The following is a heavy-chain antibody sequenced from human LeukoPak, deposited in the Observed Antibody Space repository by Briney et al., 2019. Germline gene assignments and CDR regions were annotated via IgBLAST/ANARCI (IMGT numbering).Heavy chain of an antibody. V-gene: IGHV3-21*01. CDR2: ISSSSSYI. D-gene: IGHD2-21*02. CDR1: GFTFSSYS. Sequence: PGGSLRLSCAASGFTFSSYSMNWVRQAPGKGLEWVSSISSSSSYIYYADSVKGRFTISRDNAKNSLYLQMNSLRAEDTAVYYCARVFRYCGGDCYAPDYWGQGTLVTVSS. CDR3: ARVFRYCGGDCYAPDY. J-gene: IGHJ4*02.